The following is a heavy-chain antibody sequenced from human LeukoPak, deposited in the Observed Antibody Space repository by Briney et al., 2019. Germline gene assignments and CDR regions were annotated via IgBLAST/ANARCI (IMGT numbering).Heavy chain of an antibody. CDR3: ARYRSSGWDYHYGMDV. CDR2: IYYSGST. V-gene: IGHV4-59*01. D-gene: IGHD6-19*01. J-gene: IGHJ6*02. CDR1: GGSISSYY. Sequence: SETLSLTCTVSGGSISSYYWSWIRQPPGKGLEWIGYIYYSGSTNHNPSLKSRVTISVDTSKNQFSLKLSSVTAADTAVYYCARYRSSGWDYHYGMDVWGQGTTVTVSS.